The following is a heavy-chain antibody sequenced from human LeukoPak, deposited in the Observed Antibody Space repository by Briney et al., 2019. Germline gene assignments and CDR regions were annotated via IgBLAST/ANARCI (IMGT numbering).Heavy chain of an antibody. CDR3: ARDWEVGATCWFDP. D-gene: IGHD1-26*01. CDR1: GFTFSSYG. CDR2: IWYDGSNK. Sequence: PGRSLRLSCAASGFTFSSYGMHWVRQAPGKGLEWVAVIWYDGSNKYYADSVKGRFTISRDNSKNTLYLQMDSLRAEDTAVYYCARDWEVGATCWFDPWGQGTLVTVSS. J-gene: IGHJ5*02. V-gene: IGHV3-33*01.